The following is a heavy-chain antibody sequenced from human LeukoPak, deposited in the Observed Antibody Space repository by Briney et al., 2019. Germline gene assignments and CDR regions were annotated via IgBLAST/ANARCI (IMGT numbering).Heavy chain of an antibody. J-gene: IGHJ5*02. CDR1: GYTFTSYG. CDR3: ARMHYYDSSGDNWFDP. Sequence: ASVKVSCKASGYTFTSYGISWVRQAPGQGLEWMGWISAYNGNTNYAQKLQGRVTMTTDTSTSTAYMELRSLRSEDTAVYYCARMHYYDSSGDNWFDPWGQGTLVTVSS. CDR2: ISAYNGNT. D-gene: IGHD3-22*01. V-gene: IGHV1-18*01.